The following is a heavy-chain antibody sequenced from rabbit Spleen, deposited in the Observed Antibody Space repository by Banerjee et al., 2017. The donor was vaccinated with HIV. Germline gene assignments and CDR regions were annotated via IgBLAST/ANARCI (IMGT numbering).Heavy chain of an antibody. D-gene: IGHD4-1*01. Sequence: QSLEESGGGLVKPGGTLTLTCKASGFDLNGHFYFCWVRQAPGKGLEWIACIYTGSSGITYYASWAKGRFTISKTSSTTVTLQMTSLTAADTATYFCARRGSGWEVGLWGPGTLVTVS. V-gene: IGHV1S40*01. J-gene: IGHJ6*01. CDR2: IYTGSSGIT. CDR3: ARRGSGWEVGL. CDR1: GFDLNGHFY.